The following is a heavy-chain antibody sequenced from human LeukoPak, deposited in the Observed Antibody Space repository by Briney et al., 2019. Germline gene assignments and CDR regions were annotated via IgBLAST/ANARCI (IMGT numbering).Heavy chain of an antibody. J-gene: IGHJ1*01. Sequence: ASVEVSCKASGYTFINYVIHWVRQAPGQRLEWMGWIKAGNGNTKCSQKFQGRVTITRDTSASTVYMELSSLRSEDTAVYYCARDGGIAVAGTYFHHWGQGTLVTVSS. V-gene: IGHV1-3*01. CDR1: GYTFINYV. CDR3: ARDGGIAVAGTYFHH. D-gene: IGHD6-19*01. CDR2: IKAGNGNT.